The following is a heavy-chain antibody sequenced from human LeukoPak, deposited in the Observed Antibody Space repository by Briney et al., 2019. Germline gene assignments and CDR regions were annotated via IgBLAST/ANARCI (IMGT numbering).Heavy chain of an antibody. CDR2: ISGSGAIT. Sequence: QPGGSLRLSCAAPGFILSSFPMSWVRQAPGKGLEWVSVISGSGAITYYADSVRGRFTISRDNSKNTLDLQMNSLRVEDTAVYYCAKERLVGVKGIDYWGQGTLVTVSS. V-gene: IGHV3-23*01. J-gene: IGHJ4*02. CDR1: GFILSSFP. D-gene: IGHD1-26*01. CDR3: AKERLVGVKGIDY.